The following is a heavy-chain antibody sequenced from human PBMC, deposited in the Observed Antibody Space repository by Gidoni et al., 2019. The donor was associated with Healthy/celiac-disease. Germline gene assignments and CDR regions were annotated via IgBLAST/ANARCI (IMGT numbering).Heavy chain of an antibody. J-gene: IGHJ6*02. V-gene: IGHV3-23*04. Sequence: EVQLVESGGGLVQPGGSLRLSCAASGFTFSSYAMSWVRQAPGQGLEWVSAISGSGGSTYYADSVKGRFTISRDNSKNTLYLQMNSLRAEDTAVYYCAKRVSGAWVLWFGESGVGDYYYYGMDVWGQGTTVTVSS. CDR3: AKRVSGAWVLWFGESGVGDYYYYGMDV. CDR2: ISGSGGST. CDR1: GFTFSSYA. D-gene: IGHD3-10*01.